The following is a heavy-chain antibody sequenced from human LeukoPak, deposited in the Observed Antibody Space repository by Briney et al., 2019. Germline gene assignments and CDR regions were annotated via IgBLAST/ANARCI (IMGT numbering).Heavy chain of an antibody. CDR3: ARARGDYSSSWYDHWFDP. CDR2: IIPIFGTA. V-gene: IGHV1-69*05. D-gene: IGHD6-13*01. CDR1: GGTFRSYA. Sequence: ASVKVSCKASGGTFRSYAISWVRQAPGQGLEWMGRIIPIFGTANYAQKFQGRVTITTDESTSTAYMELSSLRSEDTAVYYCARARGDYSSSWYDHWFDPWGQGTLVTVSS. J-gene: IGHJ5*02.